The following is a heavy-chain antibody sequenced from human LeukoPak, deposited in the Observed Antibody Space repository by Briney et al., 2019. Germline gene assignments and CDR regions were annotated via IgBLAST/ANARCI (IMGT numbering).Heavy chain of an antibody. CDR3: ARDPTSYSGYGVAIDY. CDR2: IYYSGST. J-gene: IGHJ4*02. CDR1: GGSISSSGYY. D-gene: IGHD5-12*01. Sequence: SETLSLTCTVSGGSISSSGYYWGWIRQPPGKGLEWIGNIYYSGSTYSNPSLKSRVTISVDTSKNQFSLKLSSVTAADTAVYYCARDPTSYSGYGVAIDYWGQGTLVTVSS. V-gene: IGHV4-39*02.